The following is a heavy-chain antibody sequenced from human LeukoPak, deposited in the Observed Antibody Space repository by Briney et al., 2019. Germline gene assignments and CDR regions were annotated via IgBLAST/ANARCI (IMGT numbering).Heavy chain of an antibody. Sequence: GGSLRLSCSASGFPFSSYAMLWVRQAPGRGLEYVSAISDSGGSTYYADSVKGRSTISRDNSKNTLYLQMSSLRAEDTAVYFCVRGYSFGPYGMDVWGQGTTVTVSS. J-gene: IGHJ6*02. D-gene: IGHD2-15*01. CDR2: ISDSGGST. V-gene: IGHV3-64D*09. CDR3: VRGYSFGPYGMDV. CDR1: GFPFSSYA.